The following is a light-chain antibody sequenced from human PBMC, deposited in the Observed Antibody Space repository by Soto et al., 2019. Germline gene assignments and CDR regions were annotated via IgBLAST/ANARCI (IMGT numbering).Light chain of an antibody. CDR1: SSNIGAGYD. V-gene: IGLV1-40*01. Sequence: QSVLTQPPSVSGAPGQRVTISCTGSSSNIGAGYDVHWYQQLPGTAPKLLIYGNSNRPSGVPDRFSGSKSGTSASLAITGLQAEDEAEDYCQSYDSSLRGWVFGGGTKLTVL. CDR2: GNS. CDR3: QSYDSSLRGWV. J-gene: IGLJ2*01.